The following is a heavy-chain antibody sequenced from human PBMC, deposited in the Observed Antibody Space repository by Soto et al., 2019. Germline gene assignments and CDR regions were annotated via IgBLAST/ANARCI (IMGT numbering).Heavy chain of an antibody. CDR3: ARDREDLEGCSGNKCYSHYGMAV. CDR2: IYYSGST. V-gene: IGHV4-59*01. D-gene: IGHD2-15*01. CDR1: AGSISSYY. Sequence: SETLSLTCTVSAGSISSYYWSWIRQPPGKGLEWIGYIYYSGSTNYNPSPKSRVTISIDTSKNQFSLKLSSVTAADTAVYYCARDREDLEGCSGNKCYSHYGMAVWGQGTTVTVSS. J-gene: IGHJ6*02.